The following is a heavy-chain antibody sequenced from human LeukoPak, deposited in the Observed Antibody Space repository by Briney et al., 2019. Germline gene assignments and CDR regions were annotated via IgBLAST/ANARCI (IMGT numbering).Heavy chain of an antibody. CDR1: GFTVSSNY. Sequence: PGGSLRLSCAASGFTVSSNYMSWVRQAPGKGLEWVSVIYSGGSTYYADSVKGRFTISRDNSKNTLYLQMNSLRAEDTAVYYCARQVRNDGGSVSDYWGQGTLVTVSS. D-gene: IGHD2-15*01. CDR2: IYSGGST. CDR3: ARQVRNDGGSVSDY. J-gene: IGHJ4*02. V-gene: IGHV3-53*05.